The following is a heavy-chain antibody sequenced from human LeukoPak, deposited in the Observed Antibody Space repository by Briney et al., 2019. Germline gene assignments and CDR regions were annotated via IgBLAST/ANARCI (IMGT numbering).Heavy chain of an antibody. D-gene: IGHD3-22*01. V-gene: IGHV4-59*01. CDR1: VDSISSYY. CDR2: IYYSGST. Sequence: SETLSLTCSVSVDSISSYYWSWIRQPPAKGLEGIGYIYYSGSTNYNPSLKSRVTISVDTSKNQFSLRLSSVTAADTAVYYCARHRYYYDSSGYYYQPWGQGTLVTVSS. CDR3: ARHRYYYDSSGYYYQP. J-gene: IGHJ5*02.